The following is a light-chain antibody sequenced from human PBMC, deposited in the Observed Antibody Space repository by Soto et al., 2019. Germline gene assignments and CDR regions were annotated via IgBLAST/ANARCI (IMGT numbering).Light chain of an antibody. J-gene: IGLJ3*02. CDR2: EDN. Sequence: NFMLTQPPSVSESPGQTVTISCTRSSGSIASNYVQWYQQLPGSAPTTLIYEDNQRPSGVPDRFSGSIDSSSNSASLTSSGLKAEDDAYYSCQSYGSSNGVFGGGTKLTVL. V-gene: IGLV6-57*03. CDR3: QSYGSSNGV. CDR1: SGSIASNY.